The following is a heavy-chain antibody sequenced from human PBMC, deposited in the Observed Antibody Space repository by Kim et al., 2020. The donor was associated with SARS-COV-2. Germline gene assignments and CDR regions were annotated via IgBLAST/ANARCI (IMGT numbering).Heavy chain of an antibody. CDR1: GGSISSYY. CDR2: IYYSGST. Sequence: SETLSLTCTVSGGSISSYYWSWIRQPPGKGLEWIGYIYYSGSTNYNPSLKSRVTISVDTSKNQFSLKLSSVTAADTAVYYCARMKPVLYGDYVSYYYYGMDVWGQGTTVTVSS. J-gene: IGHJ6*02. V-gene: IGHV4-59*01. CDR3: ARMKPVLYGDYVSYYYYGMDV. D-gene: IGHD4-17*01.